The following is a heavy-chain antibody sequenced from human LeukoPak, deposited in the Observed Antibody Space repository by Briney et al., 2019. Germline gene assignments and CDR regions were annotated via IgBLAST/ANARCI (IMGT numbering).Heavy chain of an antibody. CDR2: IYYSGST. CDR3: ARADVLTGYYRTSYYGMDV. Sequence: PSETLSLTCTVSGGSISSGGYYWSWIRQHPGKGLEWIGYIYYSGSTYYNPSLKSRVTISVDTSKNQFSLKLSSVTAADTAVYYCARADVLTGYYRTSYYGMDVWGKRTTVTVSS. V-gene: IGHV4-31*03. CDR1: GGSISSGGYY. D-gene: IGHD3-9*01. J-gene: IGHJ6*04.